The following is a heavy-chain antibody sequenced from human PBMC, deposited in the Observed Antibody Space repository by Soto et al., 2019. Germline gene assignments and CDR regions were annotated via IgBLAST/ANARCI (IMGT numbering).Heavy chain of an antibody. J-gene: IGHJ5*02. CDR1: GGSFSGYY. Sequence: KPSETLSLTCAVYGGSFSGYYGSWIRQTPGKGLEWIGEINHSGSTNYNPSLKSRVTISVDTSKNQFSLKLSSVTAADTAVYYCARGYVLRFLEWLSPAQRISPISFDPWGQGTLVTVSS. CDR2: INHSGST. CDR3: ARGYVLRFLEWLSPAQRISPISFDP. V-gene: IGHV4-34*01. D-gene: IGHD3-3*01.